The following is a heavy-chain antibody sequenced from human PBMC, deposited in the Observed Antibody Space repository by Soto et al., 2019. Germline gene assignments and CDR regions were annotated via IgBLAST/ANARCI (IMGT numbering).Heavy chain of an antibody. Sequence: QVQLQQWGAGLLKPSEILSLTCAVYGGSFSGYYWSWIRQPPGKGLEWIGEINHSGSTNYNPSLKSRVTISVDTSKNQFSLKLSSVTAADTAVYYCARGVAAAIGGMDVWGQGTTVTVSS. J-gene: IGHJ6*02. CDR3: ARGVAAAIGGMDV. CDR2: INHSGST. CDR1: GGSFSGYY. V-gene: IGHV4-34*01. D-gene: IGHD6-13*01.